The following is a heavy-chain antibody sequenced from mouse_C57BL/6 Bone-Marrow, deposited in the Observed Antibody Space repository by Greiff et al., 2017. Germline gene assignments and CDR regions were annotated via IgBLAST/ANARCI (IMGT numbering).Heavy chain of an antibody. Sequence: LQESGAELARPGASVKLSCKASGYTFTSYGISWVKQRTGQGLEWIGEIYPRSGNTYYNEKFKGKATLTADKSSSTAYMELRSLTSEDSAVYFCARFYYGYDGWFAYWGQGTLVTVSA. J-gene: IGHJ3*01. D-gene: IGHD2-2*01. V-gene: IGHV1-81*01. CDR3: ARFYYGYDGWFAY. CDR2: IYPRSGNT. CDR1: GYTFTSYG.